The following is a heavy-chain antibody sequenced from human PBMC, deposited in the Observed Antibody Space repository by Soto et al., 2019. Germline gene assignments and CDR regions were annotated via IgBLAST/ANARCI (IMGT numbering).Heavy chain of an antibody. V-gene: IGHV5-51*01. CDR2: IYPGDSDT. Sequence: GQSLKVSCKGSGYSFTRYWIGWVRQMPGKGLECMGIIYPGDSDTRYSPSFQGQVTISADKSISTAYLQWSSLKASDTAMYYCAGGGVRGVITRTRDYYGMDVWGQGTTVTVS. CDR1: GYSFTRYW. D-gene: IGHD3-10*01. CDR3: AGGGVRGVITRTRDYYGMDV. J-gene: IGHJ6*02.